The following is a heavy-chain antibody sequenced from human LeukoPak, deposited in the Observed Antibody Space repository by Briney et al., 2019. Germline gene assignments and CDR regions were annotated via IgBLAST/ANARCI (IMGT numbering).Heavy chain of an antibody. CDR2: ISYDGSNK. D-gene: IGHD1-26*01. CDR3: AKEKWELPAPFDY. CDR1: GFTFSSYA. V-gene: IGHV3-30-3*01. Sequence: GGSLRLSCAASGFTFSSYAMHWVRQAPGKGLEWVAVISYDGSNKYYADSVKGRFTISRDNSKNTLYLQMNSLRAEDTAVYYCAKEKWELPAPFDYWGQGTLVTVSS. J-gene: IGHJ4*02.